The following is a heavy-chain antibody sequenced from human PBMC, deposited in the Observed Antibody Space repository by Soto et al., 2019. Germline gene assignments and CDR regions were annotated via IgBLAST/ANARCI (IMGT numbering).Heavy chain of an antibody. V-gene: IGHV3-49*03. CDR2: IRSKAYGGTT. J-gene: IGHJ4*02. D-gene: IGHD2-2*01. Sequence: GSLRLSCTACGFTVGDYAMGWFRQAPGKGLEWVGFIRSKAYGGTTEYAASVRGRFTISRDDSKSIAYLQMNSLKTEDAAVYYCTRDHGPGYCSSTSCFLFDYWGQGTLLTVSS. CDR1: GFTVGDYA. CDR3: TRDHGPGYCSSTSCFLFDY.